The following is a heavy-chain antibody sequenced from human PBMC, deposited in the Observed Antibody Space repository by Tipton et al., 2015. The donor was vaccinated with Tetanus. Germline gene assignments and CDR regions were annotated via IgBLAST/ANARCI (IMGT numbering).Heavy chain of an antibody. CDR2: IIPSLGST. J-gene: IGHJ6*01. CDR1: GETFSSYA. CDR3: ARGGSYLGIYYYFAMDV. V-gene: IGHV1-69*01. Sequence: QSGAEVKKPGSSVKVSCKASGETFSSYAISWMRQAPGQGLAWMGGIIPSLGSTTYAPKFQGRITITADEVTTTAYMEVSSLTSEDTSVFYCARGGSYLGIYYYFAMDVWGQGTSVTVSS. D-gene: IGHD1-26*01.